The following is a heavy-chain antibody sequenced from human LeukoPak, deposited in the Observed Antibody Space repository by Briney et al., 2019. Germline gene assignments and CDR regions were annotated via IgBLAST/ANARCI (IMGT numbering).Heavy chain of an antibody. CDR2: IYYRGST. J-gene: IGHJ5*02. CDR3: ARLLALNWFDP. CDR1: GGSISSYY. Sequence: SETLSLTCAVSGGSISSYYWSWSRQPPGEGLKWIGYIYYRGSTNHNPAPKNQVTISVDTSKNPSTLKPSSLTAADTALYYCARLLALNWFDPWGQGTLVTVSS. V-gene: IGHV4-59*08.